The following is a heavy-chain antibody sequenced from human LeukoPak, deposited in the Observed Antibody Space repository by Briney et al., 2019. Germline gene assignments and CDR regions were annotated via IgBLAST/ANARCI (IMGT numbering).Heavy chain of an antibody. CDR3: ARLMGCSSTSCYGGFGYYYYGMDV. J-gene: IGHJ6*02. D-gene: IGHD2-2*01. V-gene: IGHV5-51*01. CDR1: GYSFTSYW. CDR2: IYPGDSDT. Sequence: GESLKISCKGSGYSFTSYWIGWVRQMPGKGLEWMGIIYPGDSDTRYSPSFQGQVTISADKSISTAYLQWSSLKASDTAMYYCARLMGCSSTSCYGGFGYYYYGMDVWGQGTTVTVSS.